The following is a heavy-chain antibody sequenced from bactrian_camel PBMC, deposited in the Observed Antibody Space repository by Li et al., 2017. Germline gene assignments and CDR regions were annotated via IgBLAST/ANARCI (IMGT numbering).Heavy chain of an antibody. CDR1: GRSNENYF. CDR2: LNTGGLDI. J-gene: IGHJ4*01. V-gene: IGHV3S32*01. Sequence: QLVESGGGSVQAGGSLRLSCAISGRSNENYFLAWFRQPPGKERERIATLNTGGLDIYYADSVKGRFTVSQDSAKNTVNLELVNLKTEDTAVYYCAASRPGIISVCQPPYITRLGLEGQGTQVTVS. D-gene: IGHD1*01.